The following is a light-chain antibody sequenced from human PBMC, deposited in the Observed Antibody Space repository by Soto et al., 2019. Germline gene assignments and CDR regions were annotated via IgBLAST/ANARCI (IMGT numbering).Light chain of an antibody. J-gene: IGLJ1*01. CDR1: IDDVGANNY. CDR3: SSYTSTYSLV. CDR2: DVN. V-gene: IGLV2-14*03. Sequence: QSVLTQPASVSGSPGQSITISCTGTIDDVGANNYVSWYQHRPGIAPQLILYDVNNRPSGAFHRFSGSKSVHTAYLTISGLQSDDEAIYHCSSYTSTYSLVFGTGTKVTVL.